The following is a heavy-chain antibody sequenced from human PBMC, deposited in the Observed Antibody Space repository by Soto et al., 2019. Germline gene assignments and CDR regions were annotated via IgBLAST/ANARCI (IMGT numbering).Heavy chain of an antibody. CDR1: GFTFSNYD. J-gene: IGHJ6*02. CDR2: ISSSGGII. D-gene: IGHD3-10*01. Sequence: QPGGSLRLSCAASGFTFSNYDINWVRQAPGKGPEWISHISSSGGIIYYADSVKGRFTISRDNAKNSLYLQMNSLGGEDTAVYYCAREGSVSSSDYYAYYYGMDVWGQGTTVTVSS. CDR3: AREGSVSSSDYYAYYYGMDV. V-gene: IGHV3-48*03.